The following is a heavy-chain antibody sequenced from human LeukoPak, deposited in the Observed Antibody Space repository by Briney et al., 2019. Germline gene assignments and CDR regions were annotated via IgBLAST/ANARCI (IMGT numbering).Heavy chain of an antibody. CDR3: AKEGSSGTNGPLENDY. Sequence: GGSLRLSCAASGFTFSSYAMSWVRQAPGKGLEWVSVISCSGGSTYYADSVKGRFTISRDNSKNTLYLQMNSLRAEDTAVYYCAKEGSSGTNGPLENDYWGQGTLVTVSS. D-gene: IGHD6-13*01. V-gene: IGHV3-23*01. J-gene: IGHJ4*02. CDR2: ISCSGGST. CDR1: GFTFSSYA.